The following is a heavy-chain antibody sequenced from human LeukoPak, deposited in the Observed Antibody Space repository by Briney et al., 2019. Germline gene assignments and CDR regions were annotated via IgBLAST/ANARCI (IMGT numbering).Heavy chain of an antibody. J-gene: IGHJ4*02. CDR1: GFTFSSYS. Sequence: GGSLRLSCAASGFTFSSYSMNWVRQAPGKGLEWDSSISSSSSYIYYADSVKGRFTISRDNAKNSLYLQMNSLRAEDTAVYYCAREPWGDYYFDYWGQGTLVTVSS. V-gene: IGHV3-21*01. CDR3: AREPWGDYYFDY. CDR2: ISSSSSYI. D-gene: IGHD2-21*02.